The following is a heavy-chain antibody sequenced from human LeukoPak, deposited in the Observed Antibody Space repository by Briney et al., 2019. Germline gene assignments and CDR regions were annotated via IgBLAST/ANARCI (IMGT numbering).Heavy chain of an antibody. CDR3: ARHYGSGSYHPYFDY. CDR1: GGSISSSSYY. CDR2: IYYSGST. Sequence: SETLSLTCTVSGGSISSSSYYWGWIRQPPGKGLEWIGSIYYSGSTYNNPSLKSRVTISVDTSKNQFSLKLSSVTAADTAVYYCARHYGSGSYHPYFDYWGQGTLVTVSS. J-gene: IGHJ4*02. V-gene: IGHV4-39*01. D-gene: IGHD3-10*01.